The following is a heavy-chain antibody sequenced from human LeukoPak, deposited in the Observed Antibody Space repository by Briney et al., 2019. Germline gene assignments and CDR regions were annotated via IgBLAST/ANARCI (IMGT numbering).Heavy chain of an antibody. D-gene: IGHD3-16*01. Sequence: GGSLRLSCAASGFTFSSYSMNWVRQAPGKGLEWVSYISSSSSTIYYADSVKGRFTISRDNAKNSLYLQMNSLRAEDTAVYFCERGQWGSLLWGQGTMVTVSS. CDR3: ERGQWGSLL. CDR1: GFTFSSYS. J-gene: IGHJ3*01. CDR2: ISSSSSTI. V-gene: IGHV3-48*01.